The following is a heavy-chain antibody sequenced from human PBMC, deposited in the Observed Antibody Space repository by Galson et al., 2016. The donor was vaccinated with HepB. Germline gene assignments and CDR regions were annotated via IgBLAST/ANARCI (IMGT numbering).Heavy chain of an antibody. CDR2: TSYDGVN. Sequence: LRLSCAASGFTLSSDIMHWVRQTPGKGLEWVALTSYDGVNKYVDSVTGRFTISRDNSKKTMYLQMNSLRAEDTALYYCTRGDKGYPFDPWGQGTLVTVSS. J-gene: IGHJ5*02. V-gene: IGHV3-30-3*01. CDR1: GFTLSSDI. CDR3: TRGDKGYPFDP. D-gene: IGHD6-13*01.